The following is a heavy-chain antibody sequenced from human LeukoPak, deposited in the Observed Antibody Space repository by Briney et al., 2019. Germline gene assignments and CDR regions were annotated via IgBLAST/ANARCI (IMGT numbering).Heavy chain of an antibody. V-gene: IGHV4-30-2*01. CDR3: ARGVRSSGWYGGYYFDY. CDR1: GGSISSGGYS. CDR2: IYHSGST. D-gene: IGHD6-19*01. Sequence: KPSETLSLTCAVSGGSISSGGYSWSWIRQPPGKGLERIGYIYHSGSTYYNPSLKSRVTISVDTSKNQFSLKLSSVTAADTAVYYCARGVRSSGWYGGYYFDYWGQGTLVTVSS. J-gene: IGHJ4*02.